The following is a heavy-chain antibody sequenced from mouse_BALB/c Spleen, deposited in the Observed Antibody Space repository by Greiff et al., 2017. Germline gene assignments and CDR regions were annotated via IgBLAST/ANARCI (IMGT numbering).Heavy chain of an antibody. CDR2: ISSGGSYT. CDR1: GFTFSSYT. Sequence: EVQVVESGGGLVKPGGSLKLSCAASGFTFSSYTMSWVRQTPEKRLEWVATISSGGSYTYYPDSVKGPFTISRDNAKNTLYLQMSSLKSEDTAMYYCTRGDGNYAMDYWGQGTSVTVSS. J-gene: IGHJ4*01. V-gene: IGHV5-6-4*01. D-gene: IGHD2-1*01. CDR3: TRGDGNYAMDY.